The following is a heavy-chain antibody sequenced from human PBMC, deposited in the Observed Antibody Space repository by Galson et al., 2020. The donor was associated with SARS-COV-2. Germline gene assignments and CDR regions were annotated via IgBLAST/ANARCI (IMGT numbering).Heavy chain of an antibody. J-gene: IGHJ6*02. D-gene: IGHD2-8*02. CDR3: ARDGGLAGTGGGYYYDGMDV. V-gene: IGHV3-7*01. CDR1: GFTFSSYW. CDR2: IKQDGSEN. Sequence: GGSLRLSCAASGFTFSSYWMSWVRQAPGKGLEWVANIKQDGSENYYVDSVKGRFTISRDNAKNSLYLQMNSLRAEDTAVYYCARDGGLAGTGGGYYYDGMDVWGQGTTVTVSS.